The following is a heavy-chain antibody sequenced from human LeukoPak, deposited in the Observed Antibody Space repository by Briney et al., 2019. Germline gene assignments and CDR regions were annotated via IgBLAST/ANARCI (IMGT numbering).Heavy chain of an antibody. Sequence: PGGSLRLSCAASGFTFSSYGMHWVRQAPGKGLEWVAVISYDGSNKYYADSVKGRFTISRDNSKSTLYLQMNSLRAEDTAVYYCAKDLKKGYCSSTSCYRDDYYYYGMDVWGQGTTVTVSS. CDR1: GFTFSSYG. CDR3: AKDLKKGYCSSTSCYRDDYYYYGMDV. V-gene: IGHV3-30*18. CDR2: ISYDGSNK. J-gene: IGHJ6*02. D-gene: IGHD2-2*01.